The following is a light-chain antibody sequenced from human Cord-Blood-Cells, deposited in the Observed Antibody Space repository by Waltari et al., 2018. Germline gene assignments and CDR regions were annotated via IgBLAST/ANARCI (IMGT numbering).Light chain of an antibody. V-gene: IGKV1-39*01. CDR1: QSISSY. CDR3: QRSYSTSWT. CDR2: AAS. Sequence: DIQMTQSPSSLSASVGDRVTITCRASQSISSYLNWYQQKPGKAPKLLIYAASSLQSGVPSRFSGSGSGTDFTLTISSLQPEEFAAYYCQRSYSTSWTFSQGTKVEIK. J-gene: IGKJ1*01.